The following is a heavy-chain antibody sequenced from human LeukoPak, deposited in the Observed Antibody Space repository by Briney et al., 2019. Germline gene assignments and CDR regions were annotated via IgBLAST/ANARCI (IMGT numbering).Heavy chain of an antibody. CDR1: GGSIRSSYYY. V-gene: IGHV4-39*01. CDR2: IYDSGST. J-gene: IGHJ4*02. CDR3: AAIAVAGTDFDY. Sequence: PSETLSLTCTVSGGSIRSSYYYWGWIRQPPGKGLEWIGSIYDSGSTYYNPSLKSRVTISVDTSKNQFSLKLNSVTAADAAVYYCAAIAVAGTDFDYWGQGTLVTVSS. D-gene: IGHD6-19*01.